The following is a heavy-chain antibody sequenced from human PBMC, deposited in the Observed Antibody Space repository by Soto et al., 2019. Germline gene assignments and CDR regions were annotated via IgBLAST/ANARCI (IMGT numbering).Heavy chain of an antibody. CDR2: INSDGSNT. D-gene: IGHD3-3*01. Sequence: GVSLRLSCAASGFTLRSYWMHWVRQAPGKGLVWVSRINSDGSNTYYADSVKGRFTISRDNSKNMLYLQMNSLRVEDTAVYYCAREVRVRGFAFDIWGQGTMVT. V-gene: IGHV3-74*01. J-gene: IGHJ3*02. CDR3: AREVRVRGFAFDI. CDR1: GFTLRSYW.